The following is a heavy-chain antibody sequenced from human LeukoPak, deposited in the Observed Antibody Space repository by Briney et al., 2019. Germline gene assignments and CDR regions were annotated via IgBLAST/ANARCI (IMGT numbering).Heavy chain of an antibody. CDR2: IWYDGSNK. Sequence: PGRSLRLSCAASGFTFSSYGMHWVRQAPGKGLEWVAVIWYDGSNKYYADSVKGRFTISRDNSKNTLYLQMNSLRAEDTAVYYCARDFTVRGVIYYYYYGMDVWGQGTTVTVSS. V-gene: IGHV3-33*01. CDR1: GFTFSSYG. D-gene: IGHD3-10*01. CDR3: ARDFTVRGVIYYYYYGMDV. J-gene: IGHJ6*02.